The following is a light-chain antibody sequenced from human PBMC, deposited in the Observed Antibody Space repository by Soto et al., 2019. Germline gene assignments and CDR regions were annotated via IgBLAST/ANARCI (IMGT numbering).Light chain of an antibody. CDR2: GAS. V-gene: IGKV3-15*01. Sequence: EIVITQSPSTLSVSPGGKATLSCMASQSISDTLAWYQQKPGQAPRLLIHGASTRATGFPARFSGSGSGTDFTLTISSLQSEDFAVYYCQQYNNWPWTFGGGTKVAIK. CDR1: QSISDT. CDR3: QQYNNWPWT. J-gene: IGKJ4*02.